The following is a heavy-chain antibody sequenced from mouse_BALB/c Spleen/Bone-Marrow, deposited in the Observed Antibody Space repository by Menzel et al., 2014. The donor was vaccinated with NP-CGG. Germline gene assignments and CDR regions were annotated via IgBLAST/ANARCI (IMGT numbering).Heavy chain of an antibody. Sequence: EVKLVESGGGLVQPGGSLRLFCATSGFTFTDYYMNWVRQPPGKAPEWLGFIRNKANGYTTEYSASVKGRFTISRDNSQNILYLQMNTLRAEDSATYYCARDKGRVFFDYWGQGTTLTVSS. CDR1: GFTFTDYY. CDR3: ARDKGRVFFDY. J-gene: IGHJ2*01. CDR2: IRNKANGYTT. V-gene: IGHV7-3*02.